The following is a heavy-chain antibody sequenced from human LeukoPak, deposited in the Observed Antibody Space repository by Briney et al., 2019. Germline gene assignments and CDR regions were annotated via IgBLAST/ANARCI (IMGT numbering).Heavy chain of an antibody. Sequence: PGGSLRLSCVVSGFTFSSHAMTWVRKAPGQGLEWVSAIDIGGDITFYADSVQGRFIISTDNSKNTVYLQMNSLRVEDTPVYYCANEEVPNDYWGQGTLVTVSS. D-gene: IGHD4/OR15-4a*01. CDR3: ANEEVPNDY. CDR1: GFTFSSHA. V-gene: IGHV3-23*01. CDR2: IDIGGDIT. J-gene: IGHJ4*02.